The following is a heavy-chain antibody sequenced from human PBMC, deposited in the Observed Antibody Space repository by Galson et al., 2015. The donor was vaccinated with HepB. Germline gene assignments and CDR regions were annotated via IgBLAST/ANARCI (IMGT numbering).Heavy chain of an antibody. V-gene: IGHV3-23*01. J-gene: IGHJ4*02. Sequence: SLRLSCAASGFTFSNYAMSWIRQAPGKGLEWLSSTSGSSGSTKYADSVKGRFTISRDNSKNTIYVQMNSLSAEDTALYYCAKARCATSSCFGGDFDFWGQGTLVTVSS. CDR3: AKARCATSSCFGGDFDF. CDR2: TSGSSGST. CDR1: GFTFSNYA. D-gene: IGHD2-2*01.